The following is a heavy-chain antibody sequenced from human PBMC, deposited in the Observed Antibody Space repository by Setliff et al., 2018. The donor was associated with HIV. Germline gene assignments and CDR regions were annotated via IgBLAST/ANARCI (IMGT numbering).Heavy chain of an antibody. Sequence: ASVKVSCKASGYNFITFGINWVRQAPGQGLEWMGRISTYSGKTDYAEKFQGRLTMTMDTSTRTVFMELRSLTLDDTSVYYCARGSAPIIVVAASLDIWGQGTLVTVS. CDR1: GYNFITFG. V-gene: IGHV1-18*01. CDR3: ARGSAPIIVVAASLDI. CDR2: ISTYSGKT. J-gene: IGHJ4*01. D-gene: IGHD6-19*01.